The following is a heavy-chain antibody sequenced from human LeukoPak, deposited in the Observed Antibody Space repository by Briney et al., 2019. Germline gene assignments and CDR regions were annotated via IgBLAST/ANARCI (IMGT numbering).Heavy chain of an antibody. CDR1: GFTFSSYA. CDR3: AKDFGYSYGWVDY. CDR2: ISSSSSYI. Sequence: GGSLRLSCAASGFTFSSYAMNWVRQAPGKGLEWVSSISSSSSYIYYADSVKGRFTISRDNAKNSLYLQMNSLRAEDTAVYYCAKDFGYSYGWVDYWGQGILVTVSS. D-gene: IGHD5-18*01. J-gene: IGHJ4*02. V-gene: IGHV3-21*01.